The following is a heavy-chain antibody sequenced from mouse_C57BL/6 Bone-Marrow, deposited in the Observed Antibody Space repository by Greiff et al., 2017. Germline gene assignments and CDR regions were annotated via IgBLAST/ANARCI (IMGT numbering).Heavy chain of an antibody. CDR1: GYSFTGYY. V-gene: IGHV1-42*01. J-gene: IGHJ3*01. CDR3: ARSGQLRPPFAY. CDR2: INPSTGGT. D-gene: IGHD3-2*02. Sequence: VQLKQSGPELVKPGASVKISCKASGYSFTGYYMNWVKQSPEKSLEWIGEINPSTGGTTYNQKFKAKATLTVDKSSSTAYMQLKSLTSEDSAVYYCARSGQLRPPFAYWGQGTLVTVSA.